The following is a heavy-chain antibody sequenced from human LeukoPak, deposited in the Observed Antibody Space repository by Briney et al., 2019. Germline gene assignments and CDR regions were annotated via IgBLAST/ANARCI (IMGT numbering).Heavy chain of an antibody. CDR2: ISGSGGST. Sequence: GGSLRLSCAASGFTFSSYAMSWVRQAPGKGLEWVSAISGSGGSTYYADSVKGRFTISRDNSKNTLYLQMNSLRAEDTAVYYCAKDNGLGSGWLCSFDYWGQGTLVTVSS. D-gene: IGHD6-19*01. J-gene: IGHJ4*02. V-gene: IGHV3-23*01. CDR3: AKDNGLGSGWLCSFDY. CDR1: GFTFSSYA.